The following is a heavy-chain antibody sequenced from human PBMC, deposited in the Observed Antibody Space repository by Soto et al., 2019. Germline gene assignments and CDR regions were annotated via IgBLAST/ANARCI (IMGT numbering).Heavy chain of an antibody. V-gene: IGHV1-18*01. CDR3: ARDWYYYDSSGYSKPIYYYYYGMDV. CDR2: ISAYNGNT. D-gene: IGHD3-22*01. J-gene: IGHJ6*02. Sequence: GASVKVSCKASGYTFTSYDISWVRQAPGQGLEWMGWISAYNGNTNYAQKLQGRVTMTTDTSIRTAYMELSRLRSDDTAVYYCARDWYYYDSSGYSKPIYYYYYGMDVWGQGTTVTVSS. CDR1: GYTFTSYD.